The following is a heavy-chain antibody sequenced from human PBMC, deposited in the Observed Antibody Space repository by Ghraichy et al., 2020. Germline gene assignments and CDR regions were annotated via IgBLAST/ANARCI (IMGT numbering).Heavy chain of an antibody. D-gene: IGHD5-18*01. CDR2: IRNRANSYTT. V-gene: IGHV3-72*01. CDR3: ARRRYNHGIDY. J-gene: IGHJ4*02. Sequence: GGSLRLSCAASGFTFSDHYMDWVRQAPGKGLEWVGRIRNRANSYTTEYAASVKGRFIISRDDSENSLYLQMNSLQTEDTAVYFCARRRYNHGIDYWGQGTLVTVSS. CDR1: GFTFSDHY.